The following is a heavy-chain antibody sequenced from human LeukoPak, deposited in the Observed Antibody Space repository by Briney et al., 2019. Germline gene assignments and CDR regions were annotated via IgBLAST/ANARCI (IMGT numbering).Heavy chain of an antibody. V-gene: IGHV1-2*02. CDR3: ARVSGGYWASDAFDI. D-gene: IGHD3-22*01. CDR2: INPNSGGT. Sequence: ASVKVSCKASGYTFTGYYMHWVRQAPGQGLEWMGWINPNSGGTNYAQKFQGRVTMTRDTSISTAYMELSRLRSDDTAVYYCARVSGGYWASDAFDIWGQGTMVTVSS. CDR1: GYTFTGYY. J-gene: IGHJ3*02.